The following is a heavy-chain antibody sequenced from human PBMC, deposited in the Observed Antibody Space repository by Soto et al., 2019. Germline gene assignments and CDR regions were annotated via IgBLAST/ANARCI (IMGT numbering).Heavy chain of an antibody. Sequence: GGYLRLSCAASGFTFSDYYMSWIRQAPGKGLEWVSYISSSGSTIYYADSVKGRFTISRDNAKNSLYLQMNSLRAEDTAVYFCAREGPLFWQQLAPLDYWGQGTLVTVSS. CDR2: ISSSGSTI. J-gene: IGHJ4*02. CDR1: GFTFSDYY. CDR3: AREGPLFWQQLAPLDY. V-gene: IGHV3-11*01. D-gene: IGHD6-13*01.